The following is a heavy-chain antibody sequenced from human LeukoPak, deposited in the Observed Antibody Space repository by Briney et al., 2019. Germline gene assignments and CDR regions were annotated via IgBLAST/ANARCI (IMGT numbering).Heavy chain of an antibody. CDR3: VKVWGSGWSSSWLYYYYYGMDV. D-gene: IGHD6-13*01. Sequence: GRSLRLSCAASRFTFSSYGMHWVRQAPGKGLEWVAVMSYDGSNKYYADSVKGRFTISRDNSKNTLYLQMNSLRAEDTAVYYCVKVWGSGWSSSWLYYYYYGMDVWGQGTTVTVSS. CDR1: RFTFSSYG. V-gene: IGHV3-30*18. J-gene: IGHJ6*02. CDR2: MSYDGSNK.